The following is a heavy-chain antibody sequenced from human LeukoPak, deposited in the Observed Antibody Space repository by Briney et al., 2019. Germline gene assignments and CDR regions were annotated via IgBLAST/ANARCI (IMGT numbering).Heavy chain of an antibody. CDR1: GYTLTELS. CDR2: FDPEDGET. J-gene: IGHJ6*04. CDR3: AASYYYGMDV. V-gene: IGHV1-24*01. Sequence: ASVKISCMVSGYTLTELSMHWVRQAPGKGLEWMGGFDPEDGETIYAQKFQGRVTMTEDTSTDTAYMELSSLRSEDTAVYYCAASYYYGMDVWGKGTTVTVSS.